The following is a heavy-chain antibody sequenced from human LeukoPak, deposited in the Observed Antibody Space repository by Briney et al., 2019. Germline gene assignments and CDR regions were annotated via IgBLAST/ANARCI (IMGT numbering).Heavy chain of an antibody. Sequence: PGGSLRLSCAASGFTFSDYGMHWVRQAPGKGLEWVALISYDGGNKFYADSVRDRFTISRDTSKNTLFLQMNSLRIEDTAVYYCAKVFEVRGARRPKDYWGQGTLVIVSS. D-gene: IGHD3-10*01. CDR3: AKVFEVRGARRPKDY. J-gene: IGHJ4*02. CDR2: ISYDGGNK. CDR1: GFTFSDYG. V-gene: IGHV3-30*18.